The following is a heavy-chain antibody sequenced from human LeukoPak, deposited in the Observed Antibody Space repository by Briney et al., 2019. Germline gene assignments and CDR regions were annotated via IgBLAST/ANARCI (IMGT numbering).Heavy chain of an antibody. J-gene: IGHJ5*02. CDR3: ARDTYYDFWSGYYRPSYNWFDP. CDR2: INTNTGNP. CDR1: GYTFTSYA. D-gene: IGHD3-3*01. V-gene: IGHV7-4-1*01. Sequence: ASVKVSCKASGYTFTSYAMNWVRQAPGQGLEWMGWINTNTGNPTYAQGFTGRFVFSLDTSVSTAYLQICSLKAEDTAVYYCARDTYYDFWSGYYRPSYNWFDPWGQGTLVTVSS.